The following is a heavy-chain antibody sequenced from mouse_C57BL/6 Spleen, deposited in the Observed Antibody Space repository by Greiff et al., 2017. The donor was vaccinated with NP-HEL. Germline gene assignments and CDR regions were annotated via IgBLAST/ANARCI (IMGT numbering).Heavy chain of an antibody. CDR3: ARYHLSNCGFDY. CDR2: IYPGNGRT. J-gene: IGHJ2*01. V-gene: IGHV1-55*01. D-gene: IGHD2-5*01. Sequence: QVQLQQPGAELVKPGASVKMSCKASGYTFTSYWITWVKQRPGQGLEWIGDIYPGNGRTNYNEKFKSKATLTVDTSSSTAYMQLSSLTSEDSAVYYCARYHLSNCGFDYWGQGTTLTVSS. CDR1: GYTFTSYW.